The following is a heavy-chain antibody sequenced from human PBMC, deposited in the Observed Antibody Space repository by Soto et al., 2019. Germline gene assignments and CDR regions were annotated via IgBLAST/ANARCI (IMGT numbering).Heavy chain of an antibody. D-gene: IGHD2-15*01. CDR1: GDSISSVDYF. CDR3: ARGRYCLTGRCFPNWFDS. V-gene: IGHV4-30-4*01. Sequence: PSETLSLTCSVSGDSISSVDYFWAGIRQPPGQALEYIGYIYKSATTYYNPSFESRVAISLDTSKSQFSLNVTSVTAADTAVYFCARGRYCLTGRCFPNWFDSWGQGTLVTVSS. CDR2: IYKSATT. J-gene: IGHJ5*01.